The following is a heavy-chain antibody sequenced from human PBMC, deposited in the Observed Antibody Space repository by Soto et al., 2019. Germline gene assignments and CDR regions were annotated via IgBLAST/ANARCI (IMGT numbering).Heavy chain of an antibody. Sequence: PGGSRDSPVQPLDSPFSNYAMNWVRQAPGKGLEWVSVISGSGGSTYYADSVKGRFTISRDNSKNALYLQMNSLRAEDTAVYYCARDLHDYVSFRFDPWGQGTLVTVSS. V-gene: IGHV3-23*01. J-gene: IGHJ5*02. D-gene: IGHD3-16*01. CDR1: DSPFSNYA. CDR2: ISGSGGST. CDR3: ARDLHDYVSFRFDP.